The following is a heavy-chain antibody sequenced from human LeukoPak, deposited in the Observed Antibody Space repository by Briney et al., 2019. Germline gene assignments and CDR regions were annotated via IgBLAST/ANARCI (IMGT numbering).Heavy chain of an antibody. J-gene: IGHJ4*02. CDR2: IYASGST. Sequence: SETLSLTCTVSGGSITSYYWSWIRQPAGKGPEWIGRIYASGSTNYNPSLKSRVTMSVDTSKNQFSLRLNSVTAADTAVYYCARGGNEFDYWGQGTLVTVSS. CDR3: ARGGNEFDY. V-gene: IGHV4-4*07. CDR1: GGSITSYY.